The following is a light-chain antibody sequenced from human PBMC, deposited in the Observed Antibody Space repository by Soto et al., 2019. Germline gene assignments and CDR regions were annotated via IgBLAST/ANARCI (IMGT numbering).Light chain of an antibody. J-gene: IGLJ1*01. V-gene: IGLV2-23*01. CDR2: EGD. CDR3: CSFARSTTFYV. Sequence: QSALTQPASVSGSPGQSITISCSGNSSDVGSSNLVSWYQQHTGPAPKLIIFEGDRRRSGVSGRFSGSKSGNTASLTISGLQAEDEADYYCCSFARSTTFYVFGTGTKLTVL. CDR1: SSDVGSSNL.